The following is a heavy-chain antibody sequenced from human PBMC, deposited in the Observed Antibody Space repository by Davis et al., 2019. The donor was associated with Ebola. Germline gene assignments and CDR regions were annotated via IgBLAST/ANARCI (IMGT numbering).Heavy chain of an antibody. J-gene: IGHJ4*02. CDR2: INSDGSST. CDR1: GFTFSSYW. CDR3: ARGGRTTFDY. Sequence: GESLKISCAAFGFTFSSYWMHWVRQAPGKGLVWVSRINSDGSSTSYADSVKGRFTISRDNAKNTLYLQMNSLRAEDTAVYYCARGGRTTFDYWGQGTLVTVSS. D-gene: IGHD4-17*01. V-gene: IGHV3-74*01.